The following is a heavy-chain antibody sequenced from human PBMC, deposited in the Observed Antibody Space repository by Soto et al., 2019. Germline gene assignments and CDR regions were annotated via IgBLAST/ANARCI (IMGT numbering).Heavy chain of an antibody. CDR1: GGSVSSGSYY. J-gene: IGHJ5*02. CDR3: ARGSENWYSSSWDGGDWFDP. Sequence: QVQLQESGPGLVKPSETLSLTCTVSGGSVSSGSYYWSWIRQPPGKGLEWLGYIYYSGSTNYNPSLKSRVTISVDTSKNQFALKLSSVTAADTAVYYCARGSENWYSSSWDGGDWFDPWGQGTLVTVSS. D-gene: IGHD6-13*01. V-gene: IGHV4-61*01. CDR2: IYYSGST.